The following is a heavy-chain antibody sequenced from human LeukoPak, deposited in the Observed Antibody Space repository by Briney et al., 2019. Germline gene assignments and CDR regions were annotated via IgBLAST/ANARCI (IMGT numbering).Heavy chain of an antibody. CDR3: ARSSRVAGGHYYFDY. D-gene: IGHD6-13*01. J-gene: IGHJ4*02. V-gene: IGHV4-4*07. CDR2: IYTGGGT. CDR1: GGSISNYY. Sequence: PSETLSLTCTVSGGSISNYYWSWIRQPAGKGLEWIGRIYTGGGTNYNPSLKSRVTMSVSKNHFSLKLSSVTAADTAVYRCARSSRVAGGHYYFDYWGQGTLVTVSS.